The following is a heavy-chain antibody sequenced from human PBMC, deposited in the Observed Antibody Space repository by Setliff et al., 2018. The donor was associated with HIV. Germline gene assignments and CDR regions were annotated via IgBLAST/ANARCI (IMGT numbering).Heavy chain of an antibody. J-gene: IGHJ5*02. D-gene: IGHD4-17*01. CDR3: ARVVVGASDYGDSRLGWFDP. CDR1: GGSISSSSYY. Sequence: SETLSLTCTVSGGSISSSSYYWGWIRQPPGKGLEWIGSIYYSGSPSYNPSLSSRLTISVDTSKNHVSLRLSSVTAADTGVYYCARVVVGASDYGDSRLGWFDPWGQGTLVTVSS. V-gene: IGHV4-39*02. CDR2: IYYSGSP.